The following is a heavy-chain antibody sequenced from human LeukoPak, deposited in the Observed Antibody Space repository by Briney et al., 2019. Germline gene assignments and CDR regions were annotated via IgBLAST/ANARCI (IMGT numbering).Heavy chain of an antibody. D-gene: IGHD3-22*01. CDR1: GGSFSGYY. CDR3: ARGQGFHYDSSGYYCGWFDP. Sequence: PSETLSLTCAVYGGSFSGYYWSWIRQPPGKELEWIGEINHSGSTNYNPSLKSRVTISVDTSKNQFSLKLSSVTAADTAVYYCARGQGFHYDSSGYYCGWFDPWGQGTLVTVSS. V-gene: IGHV4-34*01. J-gene: IGHJ5*02. CDR2: INHSGST.